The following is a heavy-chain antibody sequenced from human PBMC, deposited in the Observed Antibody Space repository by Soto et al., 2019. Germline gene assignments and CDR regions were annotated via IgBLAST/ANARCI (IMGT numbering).Heavy chain of an antibody. CDR3: ARNHYYGSGRNYYYYGMDV. CDR1: GDSVSSNSAA. D-gene: IGHD3-10*01. V-gene: IGHV6-1*01. J-gene: IGHJ6*02. Sequence: SQTLSLTCAISGDSVSSNSAAWNWIRQSPSRGLEWLGRTYYRSKWYNDYAVSVKSRITINPDTSKNQFSLQLNSVTPEDTAMYYCARNHYYGSGRNYYYYGMDVWGQGTTVTVSS. CDR2: TYYRSKWYN.